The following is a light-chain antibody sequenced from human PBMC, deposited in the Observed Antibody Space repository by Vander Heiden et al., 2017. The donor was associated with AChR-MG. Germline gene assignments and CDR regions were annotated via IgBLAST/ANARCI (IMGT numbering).Light chain of an antibody. CDR2: YDT. J-gene: IGLJ2*01. CDR3: QVWDSVSDHYVV. V-gene: IGLV3-21*01. CDR1: NIGSQT. Sequence: SFVLTQPPSLSVAPGQTATIACGGNNIGSQTVHWYQQKPGQAPVLVIFYDTDRPSGIPERCSGSKSGNTATLTINWVEAGDEADYYCQVWDSVSDHYVVFGGGTKLTVL.